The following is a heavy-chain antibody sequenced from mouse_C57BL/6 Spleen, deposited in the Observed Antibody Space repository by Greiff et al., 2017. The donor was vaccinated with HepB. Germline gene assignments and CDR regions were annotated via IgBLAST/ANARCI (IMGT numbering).Heavy chain of an antibody. J-gene: IGHJ1*03. D-gene: IGHD1-1*01. CDR2: INYDGSST. CDR3: ARDFYYYGSSYDWYFDV. Sequence: VKLVESEGGLVQPGSSMKLSCTASGFTFSDYYMAWVRQVPEKGLEWVANINYDGSSTYYLDSLKSRFIISRDNAKNILYLQMSSLKSEDTATYYCARDFYYYGSSYDWYFDVWGTGTTVTVSS. CDR1: GFTFSDYY. V-gene: IGHV5-16*01.